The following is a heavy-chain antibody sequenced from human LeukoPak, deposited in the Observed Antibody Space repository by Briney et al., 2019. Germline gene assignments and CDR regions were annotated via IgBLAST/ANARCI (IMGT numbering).Heavy chain of an antibody. J-gene: IGHJ4*02. V-gene: IGHV4-59*01. CDR1: GGSISNYY. CDR3: ARVTGYIVEDYFDY. D-gene: IGHD3-22*01. CDR2: IYYSGST. Sequence: PSGTLSLTCTVSGGSISNYYWSWIRQPPGKGLEWIGYIYYSGSTNYNPSLKSRVTISVDTSKNQFSLRLSSVTAADTAVYYCARVTGYIVEDYFDYWGQGTLVTVSS.